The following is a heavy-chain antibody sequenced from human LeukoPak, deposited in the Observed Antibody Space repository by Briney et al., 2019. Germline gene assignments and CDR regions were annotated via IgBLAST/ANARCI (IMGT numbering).Heavy chain of an antibody. V-gene: IGHV3-23*01. CDR3: AKIPVSYSSGWSNFDY. D-gene: IGHD6-19*01. Sequence: GGSLRLSCAASGFTFSSYAMSWVRQTPRTGLEWVSGIDDNGGNTYCADSVKGRFTISRDNSKNTLFLQMNSLRAEDTAVYYCAKIPVSYSSGWSNFDYWGQGTLVTVSS. J-gene: IGHJ4*02. CDR2: IDDNGGNT. CDR1: GFTFSSYA.